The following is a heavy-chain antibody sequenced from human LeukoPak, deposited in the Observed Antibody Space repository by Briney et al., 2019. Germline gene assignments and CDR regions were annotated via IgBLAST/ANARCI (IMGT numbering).Heavy chain of an antibody. V-gene: IGHV3-15*01. CDR2: IKSLSDSGTR. J-gene: IGHJ6*02. CDR3: STVSGNSAYYYSGMDF. D-gene: IGHD4-23*01. Sequence: GGSLRLSCAASGFTFSKAWMSWVRQAPGKGLEWVGRIKSLSDSGTRDYAAAVQGRFTISRDDSEYKLYLQMNSLTPEDTAVYYCSTVSGNSAYYYSGMDFWGQGTTVTVSS. CDR1: GFTFSKAW.